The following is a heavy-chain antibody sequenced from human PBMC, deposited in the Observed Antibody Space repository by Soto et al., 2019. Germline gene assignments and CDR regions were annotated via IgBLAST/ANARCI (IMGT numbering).Heavy chain of an antibody. Sequence: GASVKVSCKASGYTFNIYGINWVRQATGQGLEWMGWMNPNSGNTGYAQKFQGRVTMTRNTSISTAYMELSSLRSEDTAVYYCARAGLAGPYDFWSGYRAFDIWGQGTMVTVSS. CDR3: ARAGLAGPYDFWSGYRAFDI. CDR1: GYTFNIYG. D-gene: IGHD3-3*01. J-gene: IGHJ3*02. V-gene: IGHV1-8*02. CDR2: MNPNSGNT.